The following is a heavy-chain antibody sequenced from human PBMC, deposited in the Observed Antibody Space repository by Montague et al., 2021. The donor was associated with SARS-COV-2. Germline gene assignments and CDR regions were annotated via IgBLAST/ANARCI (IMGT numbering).Heavy chain of an antibody. V-gene: IGHV2-5*02. J-gene: IGHJ5*02. CDR3: VYRSRTSGSPWIGP. CDR1: GFSLTTSGVA. Sequence: PALVKPTQTLTLTCSFSGFSLTTSGVAVGWIRQPPGKALEWLAHIYWDDDKAYSPSLKTRLTITKDTSKNQVVLTMTNMDPVDTATYYCVYRSRTSGSPWIGPWGQGALVTVYS. CDR2: IYWDDDK. D-gene: IGHD1-1*01.